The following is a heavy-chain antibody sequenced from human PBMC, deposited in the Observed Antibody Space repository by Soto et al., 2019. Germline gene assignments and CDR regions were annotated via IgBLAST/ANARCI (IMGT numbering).Heavy chain of an antibody. CDR1: GYTFTSYA. CDR2: ITAGNGNT. J-gene: IGHJ4*02. CDR3: ARDQGYSSSWSAY. V-gene: IGHV1-3*01. Sequence: ASVKVSCKASGYTFTSYAMHWVRQAPGQRLEWMGWITAGNGNTKYSQKFQRRVTVTRHTSASTAYMELSSLRSEDTAVYYCARDQGYSSSWSAYWGQGTLVTVSS. D-gene: IGHD6-13*01.